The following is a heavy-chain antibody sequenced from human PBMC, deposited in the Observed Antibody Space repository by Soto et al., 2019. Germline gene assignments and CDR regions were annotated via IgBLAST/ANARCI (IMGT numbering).Heavy chain of an antibody. CDR1: GGSISSYY. Sequence: PSETLSLTCTVSGGSISSYYWSWMRQPPGKGLEWIGYIYYSGSTNYNPSLKSRVTISVDTSKNQLSLKLSSVTAADTAVYYCARVQTGSGSYSTGDYGMDVWGQGTTVTVSS. D-gene: IGHD3-10*01. CDR3: ARVQTGSGSYSTGDYGMDV. J-gene: IGHJ6*02. V-gene: IGHV4-59*01. CDR2: IYYSGST.